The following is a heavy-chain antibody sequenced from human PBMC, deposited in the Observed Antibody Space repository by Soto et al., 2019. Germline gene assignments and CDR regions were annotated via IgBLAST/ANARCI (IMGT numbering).Heavy chain of an antibody. Sequence: QVQLVESGGGVVQPGRSLRLSCAASGFTFSSYGMHWVRQAPGKGLEWVAVIWYDGSNKYYADSVKGRFTISRDNSKNTLDLQMNSLRAEETAVYYCARDVGYYGSGSPYGMDVWGQGTTVTVSS. V-gene: IGHV3-33*01. CDR3: ARDVGYYGSGSPYGMDV. J-gene: IGHJ6*02. CDR1: GFTFSSYG. D-gene: IGHD3-10*01. CDR2: IWYDGSNK.